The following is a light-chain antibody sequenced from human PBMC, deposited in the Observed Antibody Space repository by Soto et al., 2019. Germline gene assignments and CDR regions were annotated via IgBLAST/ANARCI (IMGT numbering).Light chain of an antibody. CDR3: QQLNTYPT. CDR1: QGINTY. V-gene: IGKV1-9*01. Sequence: DIQLTQSPSFLSASLGDRVTITCRASQGINTYLSWYQQKPGKAPNLLIYAASTLQSGVPSRFSGSGSGTEFTLTITSLQPEDFATYYCQQLNTYPTFGQGTRLEIK. J-gene: IGKJ5*01. CDR2: AAS.